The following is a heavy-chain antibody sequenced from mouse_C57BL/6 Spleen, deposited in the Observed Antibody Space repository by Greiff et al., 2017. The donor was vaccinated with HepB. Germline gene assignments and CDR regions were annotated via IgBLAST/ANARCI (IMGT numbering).Heavy chain of an antibody. CDR1: GYTFTDYE. J-gene: IGHJ4*01. V-gene: IGHV1-15*01. CDR3: TRSDQDAMDY. CDR2: IDPETGGT. Sequence: VKLMESGAELVRPGASVTLSCKASGYTFTDYEMHWVKQTPVHGLEWIGAIDPETGGTAYNQKFKGKAILTADKSSSTAYMELRSLTSEDSAVYYCTRSDQDAMDYWGQGTSVTVSS.